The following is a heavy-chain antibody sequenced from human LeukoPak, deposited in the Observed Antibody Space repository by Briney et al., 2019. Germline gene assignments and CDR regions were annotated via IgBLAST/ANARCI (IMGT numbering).Heavy chain of an antibody. J-gene: IGHJ4*02. D-gene: IGHD5-24*01. CDR3: ASRDGSYFDY. Sequence: GGSLRLSCAASGFTFSSYSMNWVRQAPGKGLEWVSSISSSSSYIYYADSVKGRFTISRDNAKNSLYLQMNSLRAEDTAVYYCASRDGSYFDYWGQGTLVTVSS. CDR1: GFTFSSYS. V-gene: IGHV3-21*01. CDR2: ISSSSSYI.